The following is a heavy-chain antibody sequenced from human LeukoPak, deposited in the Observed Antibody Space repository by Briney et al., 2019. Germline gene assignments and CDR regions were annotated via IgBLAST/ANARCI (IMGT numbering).Heavy chain of an antibody. V-gene: IGHV3-30-3*01. CDR3: ARAGYCSGGSCYLDY. CDR2: ISYDGSNK. Sequence: PGGSLRLSCAASGFTFSSYAMHWVRQAPGKGLEWVAVISYDGSNKYYADSVKGRFTISRDNSKNTLYLQMNSLRAEDTAVYYCARAGYCSGGSCYLDYWGQGTLVTVSS. CDR1: GFTFSSYA. J-gene: IGHJ4*02. D-gene: IGHD2-15*01.